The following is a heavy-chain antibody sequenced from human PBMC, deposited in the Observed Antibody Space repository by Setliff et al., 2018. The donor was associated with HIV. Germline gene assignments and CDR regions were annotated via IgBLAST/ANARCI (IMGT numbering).Heavy chain of an antibody. CDR1: GYTLSELS. CDR2: FDPEDGQR. CDR3: ATTGPYSGSLYGMDV. V-gene: IGHV1-24*01. Sequence: ASVKVSCKVSGYTLSELSRHWVRQGPGKGLERMGGFDPEDGQRIYAQKFQGRVTMTEDTSTDTAYMELSSLSFEDTAVYYCATTGPYSGSLYGMDVWGQGTTVTVSS. D-gene: IGHD1-26*01. J-gene: IGHJ6*02.